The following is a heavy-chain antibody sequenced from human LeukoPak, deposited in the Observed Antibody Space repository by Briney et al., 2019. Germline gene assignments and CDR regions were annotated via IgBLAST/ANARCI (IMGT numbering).Heavy chain of an antibody. Sequence: GGSLRLSCAASGFTFSNYWMHWVRQAPGKGLVWVSRINSDGSSSSYADSVKGRFTIFRDNAKNTLYLQMNSLRAEDTAVYYCARDLTLGKPDYFDHWGQGTLVTVSS. CDR3: ARDLTLGKPDYFDH. CDR2: INSDGSSS. D-gene: IGHD7-27*01. V-gene: IGHV3-74*01. CDR1: GFTFSNYW. J-gene: IGHJ4*02.